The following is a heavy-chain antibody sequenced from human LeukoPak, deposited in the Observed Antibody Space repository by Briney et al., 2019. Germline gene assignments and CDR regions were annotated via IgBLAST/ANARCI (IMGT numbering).Heavy chain of an antibody. J-gene: IGHJ3*02. CDR2: IYCSGST. D-gene: IGHD3-3*01. CDR1: GGSISSSSYY. CDR3: ASPSSYDFPDI. Sequence: SSETLSLTCTVSGGSISSSSYYWGWLRQPPGKGLEWIGSIYCSGSTYYNPSLKSRVTISVDTSQTQFSLKLSSVTAADTAVYYCASPSSYDFPDIWGQGTMVTVSS. V-gene: IGHV4-39*01.